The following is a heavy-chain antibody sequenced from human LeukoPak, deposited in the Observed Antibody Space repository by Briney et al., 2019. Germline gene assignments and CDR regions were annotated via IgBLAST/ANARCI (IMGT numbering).Heavy chain of an antibody. V-gene: IGHV1-18*01. J-gene: IGHJ3*02. CDR2: INTYNGNT. CDR1: GYTFTSYG. Sequence: ASVKVSCKASGYTFTSYGISWVRQAPGQGLEWMGRINTYNGNTDYAQKLQGRVTMTTETSTTTAYMELKTLRSDDSAVYYCARGEGALDAFDIWGQGTMVIVSS. CDR3: ARGEGALDAFDI.